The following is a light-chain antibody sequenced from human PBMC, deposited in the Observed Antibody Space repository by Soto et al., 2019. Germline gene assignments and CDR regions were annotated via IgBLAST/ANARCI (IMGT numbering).Light chain of an antibody. CDR3: LLSYSGARL. J-gene: IGLJ3*02. Sequence: QAVVTQEPSLTVSPGGTVTLTCGSSTGAVTSSHYPYWFQQKPGQAPRTVIYDTSNRHSWTPARFSGSLLGGKAALTLSGAQPEDEAEYYCLLSYSGARLFGGGTMLTVL. CDR1: TGAVTSSHY. CDR2: DTS. V-gene: IGLV7-46*01.